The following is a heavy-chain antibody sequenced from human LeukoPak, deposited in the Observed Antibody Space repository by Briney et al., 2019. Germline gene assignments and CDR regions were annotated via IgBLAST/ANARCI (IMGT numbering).Heavy chain of an antibody. CDR3: ARDQGIVVVVAAIDY. CDR1: GFTFSSYW. J-gene: IGHJ4*02. CDR2: INSDGSST. Sequence: PGGSLRLSCAAAGFTFSSYWMHWVRQAPGKGLVWVSRINSDGSSTSYADSVKGRFTTSRDNAKNTLYLQMNSLRAEDTAVYYCARDQGIVVVVAAIDYWGQGTLVTVSS. D-gene: IGHD2-15*01. V-gene: IGHV3-74*01.